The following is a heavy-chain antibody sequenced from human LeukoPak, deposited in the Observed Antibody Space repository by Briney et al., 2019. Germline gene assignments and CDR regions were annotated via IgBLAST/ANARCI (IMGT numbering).Heavy chain of an antibody. V-gene: IGHV3-30-3*01. Sequence: PGGSLRLSCAASGFTFSAYSMHWVRQAPGKGLEWVAVMSYDGSNKYYADSVKGRFTISRDNSKNTLYLQMNSLRDEDTAVYYCAREQPYQLLHEVWFDPRGQGTLVTVSS. CDR2: MSYDGSNK. D-gene: IGHD2-2*01. CDR1: GFTFSAYS. CDR3: AREQPYQLLHEVWFDP. J-gene: IGHJ5*02.